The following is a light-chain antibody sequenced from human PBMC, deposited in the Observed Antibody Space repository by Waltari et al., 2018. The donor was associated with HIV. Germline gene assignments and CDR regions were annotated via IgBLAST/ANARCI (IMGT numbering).Light chain of an antibody. Sequence: QPVLPQPPSASGAPGHRVTISCSGSISSIGSYYVSCSQQLPSTAPNLPIYRNNHRPSGVPERFSGSKSGTTASLAISGTRSVDEAHYYCEAWDGSPSCVVLGGGTKLTVL. J-gene: IGLJ2*01. V-gene: IGLV1-47*01. CDR2: RNN. CDR1: ISSIGSYY. CDR3: EAWDGSPSCVV.